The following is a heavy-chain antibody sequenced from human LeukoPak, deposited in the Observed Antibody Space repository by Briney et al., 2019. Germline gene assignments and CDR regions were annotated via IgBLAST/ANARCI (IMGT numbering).Heavy chain of an antibody. CDR2: IKSKTDGGTK. D-gene: IGHD3-16*01. CDR1: GFTFSNAW. J-gene: IGHJ4*02. Sequence: GGSLRVSCAASGFTFSNAWMSWVRQAPGKGLEWVGRIKSKTDGGTKDYAAPVKGRFTISRDDSKNTLYLQMNSLKTEDTAVYYCTTAVGDDYGDYWGQGTLVTVSS. V-gene: IGHV3-15*01. CDR3: TTAVGDDYGDY.